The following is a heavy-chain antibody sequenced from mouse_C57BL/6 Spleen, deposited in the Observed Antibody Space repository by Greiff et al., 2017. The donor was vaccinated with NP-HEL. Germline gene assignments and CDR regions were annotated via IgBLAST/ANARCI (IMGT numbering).Heavy chain of an antibody. D-gene: IGHD2-3*01. V-gene: IGHV1-61*01. CDR2: IYPSDSET. CDR3: ARSYDGYYDDWFAY. J-gene: IGHJ3*01. Sequence: QVQLQQPGAELVRPGSSVKLSCKASGYTFTSYWMDLVKQRPGQGLEWIGNIYPSDSETHYNQKFKDKATLTVDKSSSTAYMQLSSLTSEDSAVYYCARSYDGYYDDWFAYWGQGTLVTVSA. CDR1: GYTFTSYW.